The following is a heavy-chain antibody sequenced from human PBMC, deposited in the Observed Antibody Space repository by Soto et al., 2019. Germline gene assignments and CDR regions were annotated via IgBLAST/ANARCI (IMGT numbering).Heavy chain of an antibody. CDR1: GFSLTTNGVG. CDR2: IYWDDDK. CDR3: AHKGPDDWPLVY. V-gene: IGHV2-5*02. Sequence: QITLKESGPTLVKPTQTLTLTCTFSGFSLTTNGVGVGWIRQSPGKALEWLAVIYWDDDKRYSPSLKSRLSITKDTSKNQVVLIMTNMDPVDTARYYCAHKGPDDWPLVYWGQGTLVTVSS. J-gene: IGHJ4*02. D-gene: IGHD3-9*01.